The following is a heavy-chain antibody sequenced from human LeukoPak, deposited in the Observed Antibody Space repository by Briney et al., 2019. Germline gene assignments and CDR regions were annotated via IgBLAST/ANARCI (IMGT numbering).Heavy chain of an antibody. Sequence: GGSLRLSCAATGFTFSNYAMNWVRQAPGKGLEWVSAFSGSGGSTFYADSVKGRFTISRDNTKNTLYLQMNSLRAEDTAVYYCAKWKYSNSGIDDYWGQGTLVTVSS. CDR3: AKWKYSNSGIDDY. D-gene: IGHD6-6*01. CDR1: GFTFSNYA. CDR2: FSGSGGST. J-gene: IGHJ4*02. V-gene: IGHV3-23*01.